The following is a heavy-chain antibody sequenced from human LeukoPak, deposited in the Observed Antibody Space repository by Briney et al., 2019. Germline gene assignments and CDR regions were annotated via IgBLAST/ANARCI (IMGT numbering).Heavy chain of an antibody. CDR3: AREPLGGYYGSGSYWVDY. V-gene: IGHV1-69*04. CDR2: IIPILGIA. CDR1: GGTFSSYA. J-gene: IGHJ4*02. D-gene: IGHD3-10*01. Sequence: GASVKVSCKASGGTFSSYAISWVRQAPGQGLEWMGRIIPILGIANYAQKFQGRVTITVDKSTSTAYMELSSLRSEDTAVYYCAREPLGGYYGSGSYWVDYWGQGTLVTVSS.